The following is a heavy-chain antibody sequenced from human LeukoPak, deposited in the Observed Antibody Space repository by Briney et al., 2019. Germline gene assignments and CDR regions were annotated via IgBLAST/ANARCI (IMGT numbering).Heavy chain of an antibody. CDR3: ARVEAVAGNPFDY. J-gene: IGHJ4*02. Sequence: GGSLRLSCAASGFTFSSYSMNWVRQAPGKGLEWVSSISSSSSYIYYADSVKGRFTISRDNAKNSLYLQMNSLRAEDTAVYYCARVEAVAGNPFDYWGQGTLVTVSS. D-gene: IGHD6-19*01. CDR1: GFTFSSYS. CDR2: ISSSSSYI. V-gene: IGHV3-21*01.